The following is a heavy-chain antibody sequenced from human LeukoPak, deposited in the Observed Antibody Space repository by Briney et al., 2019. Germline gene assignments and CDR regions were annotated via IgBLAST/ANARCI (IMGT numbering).Heavy chain of an antibody. CDR1: GFTFSSYW. D-gene: IGHD1-26*01. Sequence: GGSLRLSCAASGFTFSSYWMHWVRQAPGKGPVWVSRINNDGSGTTYADSVKGRFTISRDDAKNTLYLQMNSLRAEDTAVYYCARDISSSGSYAYFDYWGQGTLVTVSS. CDR3: ARDISSSGSYAYFDY. V-gene: IGHV3-74*01. CDR2: INNDGSGT. J-gene: IGHJ4*02.